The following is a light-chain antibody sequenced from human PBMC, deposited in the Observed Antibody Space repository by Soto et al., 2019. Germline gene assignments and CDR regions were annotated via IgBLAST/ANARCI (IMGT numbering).Light chain of an antibody. CDR3: QQYDNYPLT. Sequence: DIQMAQSPSTLSANVGDRVSITCRASQSISTWLAWYQQKPGKAPNLLIYQASTLETGVSSRFSGSGSGTDFTLTISGLQPDDFATYYCQQYDNYPLTLGGGTKVDIK. CDR1: QSISTW. CDR2: QAS. V-gene: IGKV1-5*03. J-gene: IGKJ4*01.